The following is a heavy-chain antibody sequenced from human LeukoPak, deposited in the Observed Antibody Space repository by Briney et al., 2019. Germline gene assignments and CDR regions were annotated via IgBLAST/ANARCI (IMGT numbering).Heavy chain of an antibody. CDR3: ARGPPYGIRSDFLDY. V-gene: IGHV3-53*01. CDR1: GFTVRSNF. J-gene: IGHJ4*02. CDR2: IFSGDNT. Sequence: GGSLRLSCAASGFTVRSNFMSWVRQAPGKGLEWVSVIFSGDNTYYADSVKGRFTISRDNSKNSLYLQMNTLRVEDTALYYCARGPPYGIRSDFLDYWGQGTLVTVSS. D-gene: IGHD2-8*01.